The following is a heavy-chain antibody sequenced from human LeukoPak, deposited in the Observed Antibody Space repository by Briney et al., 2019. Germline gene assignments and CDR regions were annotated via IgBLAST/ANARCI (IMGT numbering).Heavy chain of an antibody. CDR3: ARARDYGDISFDD. D-gene: IGHD4-17*01. Sequence: SQTLALTCAISGDRVSSNSAAWNRIRQSPSRGLEWLGSTYYKSKRYNNYAVSVKSRISINPHTSKNQFSLQLNSVTPEGTAVYFCARARDYGDISFDDWGQGTLVTVSS. CDR1: GDRVSSNSAA. V-gene: IGHV6-1*01. J-gene: IGHJ4*02. CDR2: TYYKSKRYN.